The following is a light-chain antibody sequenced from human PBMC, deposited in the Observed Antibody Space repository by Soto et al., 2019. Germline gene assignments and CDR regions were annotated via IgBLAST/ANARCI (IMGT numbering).Light chain of an antibody. V-gene: IGKV3-11*01. Sequence: EIVLTQSPATLSLSPGERATLSCRASQSVSSYLAWYQQKPGQAPRLLIYDASNRATGIPARFSGSGSGTDFNLTISSLEPEDFAVYYGQQRSNWPPMYTFGQGTKLEIK. CDR1: QSVSSY. J-gene: IGKJ2*01. CDR3: QQRSNWPPMYT. CDR2: DAS.